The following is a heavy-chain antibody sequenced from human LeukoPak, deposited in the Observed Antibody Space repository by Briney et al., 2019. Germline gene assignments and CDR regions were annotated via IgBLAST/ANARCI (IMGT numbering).Heavy chain of an antibody. CDR2: ISSSSSYI. CDR1: GFTFSSYS. Sequence: GGSLRLSCAASGFTFSSYSMNWVRQAPGKGLEWVSSISSSSSYIYYADSVKGRFTISRDNAKNSLYLQMNSLRAEDTAVYYCARGRANYYDSSFQHWGQGTLVTVSS. CDR3: ARGRANYYDSSFQH. J-gene: IGHJ1*01. D-gene: IGHD3-22*01. V-gene: IGHV3-21*01.